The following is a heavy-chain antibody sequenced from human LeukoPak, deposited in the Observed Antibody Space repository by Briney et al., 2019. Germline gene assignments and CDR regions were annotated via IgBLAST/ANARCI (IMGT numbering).Heavy chain of an antibody. CDR3: AKPMGYYDAFDI. D-gene: IGHD2-15*01. CDR2: ISYDGSNK. CDR1: GFTFSSYG. Sequence: GGSLRLSCAASGFTFSSYGMHWVRQAPGKGLEWVAVISYDGSNKYYADSVKGRFTISRDNSKNTLYLQMNSLRAEDTAVYYCAKPMGYYDAFDIWGQGTMVTVSS. V-gene: IGHV3-30*18. J-gene: IGHJ3*02.